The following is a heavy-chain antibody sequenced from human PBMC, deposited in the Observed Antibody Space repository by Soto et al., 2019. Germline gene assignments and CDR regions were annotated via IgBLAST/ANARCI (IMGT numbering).Heavy chain of an antibody. CDR3: ASQRSIAARGGYFDY. J-gene: IGHJ4*02. D-gene: IGHD6-25*01. V-gene: IGHV4-34*01. CDR1: GGSFSGYY. Sequence: SETLSLTCAVYGGSFSGYYWSWIRQPPGKGLEWIGEINHSGSTNYNPSLKSRVTISVDTSKNQFSLKLSSVTAADTAVYYCASQRSIAARGGYFDYWGQGTLVTVSS. CDR2: INHSGST.